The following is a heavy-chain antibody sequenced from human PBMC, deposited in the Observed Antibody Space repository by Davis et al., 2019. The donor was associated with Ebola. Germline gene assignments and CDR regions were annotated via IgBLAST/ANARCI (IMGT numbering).Heavy chain of an antibody. V-gene: IGHV3-53*01. CDR3: AKDLGGDPYYYYYGMDV. CDR2: IYSGGST. D-gene: IGHD2-21*02. J-gene: IGHJ6*02. CDR1: GFTVSSNY. Sequence: GESLKISCAASGFTVSSNYMSWVRQAPGKGLEWVSVIYSGGSTYYADSVKGRFTISRDNSKNTLYLQMNSLRAEDTAVYYCAKDLGGDPYYYYYGMDVWGQGTTVTVSS.